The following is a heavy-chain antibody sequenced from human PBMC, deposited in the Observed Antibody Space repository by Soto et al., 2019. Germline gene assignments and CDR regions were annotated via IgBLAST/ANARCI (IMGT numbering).Heavy chain of an antibody. J-gene: IGHJ4*02. CDR1: GFTFSNYW. V-gene: IGHV3-74*01. CDR2: INSDGSTT. D-gene: IGHD7-27*01. Sequence: PGVSLRLSCAASGFTFSNYWMHLIRQAPGKGLVWVSRINSDGSTTNYADSVKGRFTISRDNAKNTLYLQMNSLRAEDTAVYYCARDLTAGDTYWGQGTLVTVSS. CDR3: ARDLTAGDTY.